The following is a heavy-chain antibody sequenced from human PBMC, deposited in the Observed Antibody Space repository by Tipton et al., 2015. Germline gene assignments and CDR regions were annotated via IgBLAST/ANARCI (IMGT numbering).Heavy chain of an antibody. CDR3: ATSSTRRTYGMDV. Sequence: QSGPEVKKPGASVKVSCKASDYTFTNFGISWVRQAPGQGLEWMGWVHPNSGNTGYAQKFQGRVIMTRNTSISTVYMELRSLRSENTAVYYCATSSTRRTYGMDVWGQGTTVTVSS. D-gene: IGHD2-2*01. V-gene: IGHV1-8*02. CDR1: DYTFTNFG. J-gene: IGHJ6*02. CDR2: VHPNSGNT.